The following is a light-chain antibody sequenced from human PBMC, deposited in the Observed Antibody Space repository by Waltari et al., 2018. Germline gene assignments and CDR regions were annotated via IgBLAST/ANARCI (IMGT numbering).Light chain of an antibody. J-gene: IGKJ3*01. V-gene: IGKV1-5*03. CDR3: QQYSTFPFT. CDR1: QTISIW. Sequence: DIQMTQSPSTLSASVGDRVTITCRASQTISIWLAWYQQKPGKATKLLIYKASSLESGVPSRFSGSGSGTEFTLTISSLQPDDFATYYCQQYSTFPFTFGPGTKVGIK. CDR2: KAS.